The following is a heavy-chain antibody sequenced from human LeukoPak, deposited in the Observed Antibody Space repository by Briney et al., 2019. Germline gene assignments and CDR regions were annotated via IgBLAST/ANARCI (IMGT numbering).Heavy chain of an antibody. CDR2: ISYAGSNK. D-gene: IGHD1-26*01. J-gene: IGHJ4*02. V-gene: IGHV3-30*03. Sequence: GGSLRLSCAASGFTFSSYAMHWVRQAPGKGLEWVAVISYAGSNKYYADSVKVRFTISRDNSKNTLYLQMNSLRAEDTAVYYCARWDFGFDYWGQGTLVTVSS. CDR3: ARWDFGFDY. CDR1: GFTFSSYA.